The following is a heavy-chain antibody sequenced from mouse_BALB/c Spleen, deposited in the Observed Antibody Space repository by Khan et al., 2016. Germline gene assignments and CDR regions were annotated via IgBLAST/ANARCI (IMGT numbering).Heavy chain of an antibody. V-gene: IGHV9-4*02. J-gene: IGHJ2*01. CDR2: INTHSGVP. D-gene: IGHD1-1*02. Sequence: QIQLVQSGPELKKPGETVRISCKASGYTFTTAGMQWVQKMPGKGLKWIGWINTHSGVPKYAEDFKGRFAFSLETSASTAYLQLNSLKNEDTATYFCARSGNYFDDWGQGTTLTVSS. CDR3: ARSGNYFDD. CDR1: GYTFTTAG.